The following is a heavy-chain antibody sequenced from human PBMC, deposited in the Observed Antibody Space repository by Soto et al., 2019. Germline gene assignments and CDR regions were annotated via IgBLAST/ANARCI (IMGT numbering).Heavy chain of an antibody. J-gene: IGHJ4*02. CDR3: AKDPLPYCSGGSCYPHSYYFDY. CDR1: GFTFSSYA. D-gene: IGHD2-15*01. Sequence: PGGSLRLSCAASGFTFSSYAMSWVRQAPGKGLEWVSAISGSGGSTYYADSVKGRFTISRDNSKNTLYLQMNSLRAEDTAVYYCAKDPLPYCSGGSCYPHSYYFDYWGQGTLVTVSS. CDR2: ISGSGGST. V-gene: IGHV3-23*01.